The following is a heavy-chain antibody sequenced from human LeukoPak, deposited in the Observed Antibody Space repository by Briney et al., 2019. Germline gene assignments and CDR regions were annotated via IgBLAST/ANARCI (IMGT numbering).Heavy chain of an antibody. D-gene: IGHD6-19*01. CDR1: GYTFTSYG. Sequence: ASVKVSCKASGYTFTSYGISWVRQAPGQGLEWMGWISAYNGNTNYAQKLQGRVTMTTDTSTSTAYMELRSLRSDDTAVYYYAREIAVAGYFDYWGQGTLVTVSS. J-gene: IGHJ4*02. V-gene: IGHV1-18*01. CDR2: ISAYNGNT. CDR3: AREIAVAGYFDY.